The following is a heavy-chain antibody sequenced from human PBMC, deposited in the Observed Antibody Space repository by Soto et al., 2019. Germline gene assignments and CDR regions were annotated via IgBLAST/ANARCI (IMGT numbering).Heavy chain of an antibody. CDR2: IYYSGST. CDR3: ARELVPYYYYGMDV. J-gene: IGHJ6*02. V-gene: IGHV4-30-4*01. D-gene: IGHD3-10*02. Sequence: SLTCTVSGGSISSGDYYWSWIRQPPGKGLEWIGYIYYSGSTYYNPSLKSRVTISVDTSKNQFSLKLSSVTAADTAVYYCARELVPYYYYGMDVWGQGTTVTVSS. CDR1: GGSISSGDYY.